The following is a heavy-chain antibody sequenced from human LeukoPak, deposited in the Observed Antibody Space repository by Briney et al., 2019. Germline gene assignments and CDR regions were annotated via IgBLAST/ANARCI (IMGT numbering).Heavy chain of an antibody. D-gene: IGHD3-9*01. V-gene: IGHV4-4*07. CDR2: VYSSGIT. J-gene: IGHJ4*02. CDR1: GGFVNNYS. Sequence: PAESLSLTCTVSGGFVNNYSRSWIRQPAGKGLEWIGGVYSSGITNPSPSLRSRVAMSVDTSKNQFSLKLSSVTAADTAGYYRARDGHSVDWYHFFDYWGQGALVTDSS. CDR3: ARDGHSVDWYHFFDY.